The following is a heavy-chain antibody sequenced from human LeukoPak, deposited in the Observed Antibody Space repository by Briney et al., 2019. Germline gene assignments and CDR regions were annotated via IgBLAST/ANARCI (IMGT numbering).Heavy chain of an antibody. D-gene: IGHD6-13*01. J-gene: IGHJ4*02. Sequence: GATVKVSCKASGYTFTGYYMHWVRQAPGQGLEWMGWINPNSGGTNYAQKFQGRVTMTRVTSISTAYMELSRLRSDDTAVYYCARSLIAAAGTAFDYWGQGTLVTVSS. V-gene: IGHV1-2*02. CDR3: ARSLIAAAGTAFDY. CDR2: INPNSGGT. CDR1: GYTFTGYY.